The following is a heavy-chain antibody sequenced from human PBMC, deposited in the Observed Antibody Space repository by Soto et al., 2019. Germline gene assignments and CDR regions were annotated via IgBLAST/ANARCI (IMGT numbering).Heavy chain of an antibody. Sequence: QVQLQQSGPGLVKPSGTLSLTCAVSGGSISSSNWWSWVRQPPGKGLEWIGEIYHIGSTNYNPSLKTRATMSVDKSKNQFSLTLSSVTAADTAVYYCARVGHLLYGSGSHPNWGQGTLVSVSS. CDR2: IYHIGST. V-gene: IGHV4-4*02. CDR3: ARVGHLLYGSGSHPN. D-gene: IGHD3-10*01. CDR1: GGSISSSNW. J-gene: IGHJ4*02.